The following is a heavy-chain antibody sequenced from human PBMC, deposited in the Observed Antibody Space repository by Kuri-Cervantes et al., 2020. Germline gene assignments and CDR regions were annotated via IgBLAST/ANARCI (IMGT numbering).Heavy chain of an antibody. V-gene: IGHV6-1*01. CDR3: ARGGSNWFDP. Sequence: SETLSLTCAISGDSVSSNSAAWNWIRQSPSRGLEWLGRTYYRSKWYNDYAVSVRSRITVNPDTSKNQFPLQLNSVAPEDTAVYYCARGGSNWFDPWGQGILVTVSS. CDR1: GDSVSSNSAA. J-gene: IGHJ5*02. D-gene: IGHD3-10*01. CDR2: TYYRSKWYN.